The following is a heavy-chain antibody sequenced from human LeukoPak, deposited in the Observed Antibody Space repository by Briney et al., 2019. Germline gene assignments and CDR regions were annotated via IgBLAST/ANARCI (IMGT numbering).Heavy chain of an antibody. CDR1: GFTFSIYG. D-gene: IGHD3-3*01. J-gene: IGHJ4*02. CDR2: IRYDGSNK. Sequence: GGSLRLSCAASGFTFSIYGMHWVRQAPGKGLEWVAFIRYDGSNKYYADSVKGRFTISRDNSKNTLYLQMNSLRAEDTAVYYCAKLVAIFGGIPDYWGQGTLVTVSS. V-gene: IGHV3-30*02. CDR3: AKLVAIFGGIPDY.